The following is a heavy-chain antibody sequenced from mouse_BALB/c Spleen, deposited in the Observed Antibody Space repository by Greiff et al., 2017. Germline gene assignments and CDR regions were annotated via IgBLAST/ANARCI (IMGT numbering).Heavy chain of an antibody. CDR3: AMSTVYYDGSDGYYAMDY. CDR2: IDPSDSET. V-gene: IGHV1S126*01. CDR1: GYSFTSYW. Sequence: QVQLKESGPQLVRPGASVKISCKASGYSFTSYWMHWVKQRPGQGLEWIGMIDPSDSETRLNQKFKDKATLTVDKSSSTAYMQLSSPTSEDSAVYYSAMSTVYYDGSDGYYAMDYWGQGTSVTVSA. D-gene: IGHD1-1*01. J-gene: IGHJ4*01.